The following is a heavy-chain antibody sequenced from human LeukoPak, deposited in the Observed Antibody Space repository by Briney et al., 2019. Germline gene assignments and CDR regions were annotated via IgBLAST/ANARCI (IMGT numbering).Heavy chain of an antibody. CDR3: AKLKDIDLGWGIDI. Sequence: GGSLRLSCAASGFAFSSYAMTWVRQAPGKGLEWVSDISSSGGSTYYADSVKGRFTISRDNSKNTLYVQMNSLRAEDTAIYYCAKLKDIDLGWGIDIWGQGTTVTVS. CDR1: GFAFSSYA. CDR2: ISSSGGST. D-gene: IGHD2-15*01. V-gene: IGHV3-23*01. J-gene: IGHJ6*02.